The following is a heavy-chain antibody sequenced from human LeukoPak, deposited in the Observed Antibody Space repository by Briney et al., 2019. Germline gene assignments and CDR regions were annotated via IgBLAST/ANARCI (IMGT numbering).Heavy chain of an antibody. J-gene: IGHJ4*02. CDR2: IYYSGST. V-gene: IGHV4-39*01. CDR1: GGSISSSSYY. CDR3: ASQDYSSGWYYFDY. D-gene: IGHD6-19*01. Sequence: SETLSLTCTVSGGSISSSSYYWGWIRQPPGKGLEWIGGIYYSGSTYYNPSLKSRVTMSVDTSKNQFSLKLNSVTAADTAVYYCASQDYSSGWYYFDYWGQGTLVTVSS.